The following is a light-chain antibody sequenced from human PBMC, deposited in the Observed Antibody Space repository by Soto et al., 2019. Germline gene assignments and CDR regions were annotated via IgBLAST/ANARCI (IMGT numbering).Light chain of an antibody. CDR3: CSYAGGNTYV. V-gene: IGLV2-23*01. CDR2: EGT. CDR1: TSDVGAYNL. J-gene: IGLJ1*01. Sequence: QSALTQPASVSGSPGQSITISCTGTTSDVGAYNLVSWYQRLPGKAPKLLIFEGTKRPSGVSSRFSSSKSGNTASLTIFGLRAEDEADYFCCSYAGGNTYVFGTGTKVTVL.